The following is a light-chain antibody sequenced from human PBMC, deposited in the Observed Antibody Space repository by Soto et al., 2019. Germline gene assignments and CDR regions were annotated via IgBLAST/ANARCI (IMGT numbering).Light chain of an antibody. J-gene: IGKJ1*01. CDR1: QSVNSN. CDR2: DES. V-gene: IGKV3-15*01. Sequence: EIVMTQSPATLSVSPGEGATLSCRASQSVNSNLAWYQQRPGQAPRLLIYDESTRATGIPTRFSGSGSGTEFTLSIGSLQSEDFAVYYCQEYNNWPPRSFGQGTKVEIK. CDR3: QEYNNWPPRS.